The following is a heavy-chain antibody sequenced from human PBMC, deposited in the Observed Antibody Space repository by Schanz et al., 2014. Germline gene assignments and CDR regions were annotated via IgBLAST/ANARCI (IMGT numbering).Heavy chain of an antibody. D-gene: IGHD3-9*01. CDR1: GFTFSSYG. CDR2: IWNNGVTK. CDR3: AKQIHYDILTVTRN. J-gene: IGHJ4*02. Sequence: QVQLLQFGGGVVQPGRSLRLSCVASGFTFSSYGMHWVRQAPGKGLEWVAVIWNNGVTKYYADSVRGRFTISRDNSKNTLYLQMNSLRAEDTAVYYCAKQIHYDILTVTRNWGQGTLVTVSS. V-gene: IGHV3-33*06.